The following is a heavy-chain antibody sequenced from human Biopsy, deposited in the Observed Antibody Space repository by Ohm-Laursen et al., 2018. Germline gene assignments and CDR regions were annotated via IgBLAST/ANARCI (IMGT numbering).Heavy chain of an antibody. CDR1: GYSFTSYY. CDR3: ARNTGWYGDLYYFDY. Sequence: SVKVSCKASGYSFTSYYMHWVRQAPGQGLGWMGMINPSGSTTSYPQIFQGRVTMTRGTSKGAAYMELSSLRSADTAVYFCARNTGWYGDLYYFDYWGQGTLVTVSS. V-gene: IGHV1-46*01. CDR2: INPSGSTT. J-gene: IGHJ4*02. D-gene: IGHD6-19*01.